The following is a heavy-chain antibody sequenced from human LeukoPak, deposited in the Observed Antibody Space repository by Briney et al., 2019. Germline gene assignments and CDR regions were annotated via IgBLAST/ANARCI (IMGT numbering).Heavy chain of an antibody. V-gene: IGHV4-34*01. CDR1: GGSFSGYY. CDR2: INHSGST. D-gene: IGHD6-13*01. Sequence: SETLSLTCAVYGGSFSGYYWSWIRQPPGKGLEWIGEINHSGSTNYNPSLKSRVTISVDTSKNQFSLKLSSVTAADTAVYYCAREMGDFRYSSTINPFDYWGQGTLVTVSS. CDR3: AREMGDFRYSSTINPFDY. J-gene: IGHJ4*02.